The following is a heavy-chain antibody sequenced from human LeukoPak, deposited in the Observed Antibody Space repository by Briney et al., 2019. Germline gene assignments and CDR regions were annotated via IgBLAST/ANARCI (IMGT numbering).Heavy chain of an antibody. V-gene: IGHV1-24*01. CDR3: ATARYSSGWPTLDY. D-gene: IGHD6-19*01. J-gene: IGHJ4*02. Sequence: ASVKVSCKVSGYTLTELSMHWVRQAPGKGLEWMGGFDPEDGETIYAQKFQGRVTMTEDTSTDTAYMELSSLRSEDTAAYYCATARYSSGWPTLDYWGQGTLVTVSS. CDR2: FDPEDGET. CDR1: GYTLTELS.